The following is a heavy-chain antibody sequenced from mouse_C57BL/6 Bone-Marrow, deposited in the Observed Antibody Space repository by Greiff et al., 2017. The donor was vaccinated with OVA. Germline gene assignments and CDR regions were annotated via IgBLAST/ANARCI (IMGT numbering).Heavy chain of an antibody. CDR2: INYDGSST. J-gene: IGHJ4*01. Sequence: EVQLVESEGGLVQPGSSMKLSCTASGFTFSDYYMAWVRQVPEKGLEWVANINYDGSSTYYLDSLKSRFIISRDNAKNILYLQMSSLKSEDTATYYCARYYGSRGDYYAMDYWGQGTSVTVSS. V-gene: IGHV5-16*01. CDR3: ARYYGSRGDYYAMDY. CDR1: GFTFSDYY. D-gene: IGHD1-1*01.